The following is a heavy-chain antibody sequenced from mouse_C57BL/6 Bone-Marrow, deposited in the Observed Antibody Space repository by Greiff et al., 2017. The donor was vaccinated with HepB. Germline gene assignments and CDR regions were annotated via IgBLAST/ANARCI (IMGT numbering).Heavy chain of an antibody. CDR3: AMTTVVEVGPHFDY. D-gene: IGHD1-1*01. CDR2: IYPGSGST. CDR1: GYTFTSYW. V-gene: IGHV1-55*01. Sequence: VKLQQPGAELVKPGASVKMSCKASGYTFTSYWITWVKQRPGQGLEWIGDIYPGSGSTNYNEKFKSKATLTVDTSSSTAYMQLSSLTSEDSAVYYCAMTTVVEVGPHFDYWGQGTTLTVSS. J-gene: IGHJ2*01.